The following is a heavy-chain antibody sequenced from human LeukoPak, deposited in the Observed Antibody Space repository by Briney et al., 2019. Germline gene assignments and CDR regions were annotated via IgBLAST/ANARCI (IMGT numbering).Heavy chain of an antibody. Sequence: GGSLRLSCKGSGYSFTSYWIGWVRQMPGKGLEWMGIIYPGDSDTIYSPSFQGPVTISADKSISTAYLHWSTLKASDTAMYYCAILPNPKSFDPCGQGTLVTVSS. CDR2: IYPGDSDT. J-gene: IGHJ5*02. V-gene: IGHV5-51*01. CDR1: GYSFTSYW. CDR3: AILPNPKSFDP. D-gene: IGHD2-15*01.